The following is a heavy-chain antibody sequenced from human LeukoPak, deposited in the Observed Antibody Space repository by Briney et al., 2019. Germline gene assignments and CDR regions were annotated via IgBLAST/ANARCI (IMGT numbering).Heavy chain of an antibody. CDR3: MTAAGYNFGQY. V-gene: IGHV3-53*01. D-gene: IGHD5-18*01. CDR2: LYIGGNT. CDR1: GLTVNNNY. J-gene: IGHJ4*02. Sequence: GGSLRLSCAASGLTVNNNYMNWVRQAPGKGLEWVSALYIGGNTYYADSVRGRFTISRDNSKNTLYLQMNSQRAEDTAIYYCMTAAGYNFGQYWGQGTLVTVSS.